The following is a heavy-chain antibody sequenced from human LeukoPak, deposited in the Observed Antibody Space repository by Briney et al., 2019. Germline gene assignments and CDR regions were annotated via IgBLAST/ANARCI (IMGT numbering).Heavy chain of an antibody. J-gene: IGHJ4*02. CDR3: ARFGYVAAVDV. CDR2: IKTRTESYDI. CDR1: GFPFSDFD. Sequence: GGSLRLSCVASGFPFSDFDVHWVRQASGEGLEWVGRIKTRTESYDIAYAASVKGRFTISRDDSKNTAYLQMDSLRTEDTAVYHCARFGYVAAVDVWGQGTPVTVSS. D-gene: IGHD2-15*01. V-gene: IGHV3-73*01.